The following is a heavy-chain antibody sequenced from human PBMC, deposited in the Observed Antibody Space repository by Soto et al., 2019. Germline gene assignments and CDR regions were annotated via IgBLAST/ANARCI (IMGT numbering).Heavy chain of an antibody. CDR3: ARSDRSMIVAGGAFDI. CDR2: ISSSSSYI. CDR1: GFTFSSYS. Sequence: GGSLRLSCAASGFTFSSYSMNWVRQALGKGLEWVSSISSSSSYIYYADSVKCRFTISRDNAKNSLYLQMNSLRAEDTAVYYCARSDRSMIVAGGAFDIWGQGTMVTVSS. J-gene: IGHJ3*02. D-gene: IGHD3-22*01. V-gene: IGHV3-21*01.